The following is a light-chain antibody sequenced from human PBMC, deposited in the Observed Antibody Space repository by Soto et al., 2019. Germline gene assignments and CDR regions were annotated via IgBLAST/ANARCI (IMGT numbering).Light chain of an antibody. V-gene: IGKV3-20*01. Sequence: EIVLTQSPGTLSLSPGERATLSCRASQSVSSSYLAWYQQKPGQAPRLLIYGASSRATGIPDRFSGSGCGTDFTLTISRLEPEDVAVYYCQQYGSSPRTFGQGTKVEIK. CDR2: GAS. CDR3: QQYGSSPRT. J-gene: IGKJ1*01. CDR1: QSVSSSY.